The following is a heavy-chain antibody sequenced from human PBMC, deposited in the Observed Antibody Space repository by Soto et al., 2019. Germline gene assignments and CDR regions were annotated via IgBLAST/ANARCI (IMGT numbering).Heavy chain of an antibody. CDR1: GYTFTSYA. CDR2: INAGNGNT. J-gene: IGHJ5*02. V-gene: IGHV1-3*01. Sequence: QVQLVQSGAEVKKPGASVKVSCKASGYTFTSYAMHCVRQAPGQRLEWMGWINAGNGNTKYSQKFQGRVTITRDTSASTAYMELSSLRSEDTAVYYCARGAPILAVAGTVVWFDPWGQGTLVTVSS. D-gene: IGHD6-19*01. CDR3: ARGAPILAVAGTVVWFDP.